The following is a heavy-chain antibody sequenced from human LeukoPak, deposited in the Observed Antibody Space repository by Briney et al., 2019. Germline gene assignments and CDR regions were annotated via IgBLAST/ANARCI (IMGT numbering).Heavy chain of an antibody. V-gene: IGHV3-21*01. Sequence: GGSLRLSCAASGFTFSRYSMNWVRQAPGKGLEWVSSISSSSSYIYYADSVKGRFTISRDNAKNSLYLQMNSLRAEDTAVYYCARDPHGELWSLAGDYWGQGTLVTVSS. J-gene: IGHJ4*02. CDR2: ISSSSSYI. D-gene: IGHD5-18*01. CDR3: ARDPHGELWSLAGDY. CDR1: GFTFSRYS.